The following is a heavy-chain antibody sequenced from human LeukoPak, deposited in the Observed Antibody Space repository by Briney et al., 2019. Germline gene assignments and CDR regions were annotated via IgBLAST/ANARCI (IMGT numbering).Heavy chain of an antibody. Sequence: PSETLSLTCTVSGGSISSGGYYWSWIRQHPGKGLEWIGYIYYSGSTYYNPSLKSRVTISVDTSKNQFSLKLSSVTAADTAVYYCARSPAGIAVAAWFDPWGQGTLVTVSS. V-gene: IGHV4-31*03. J-gene: IGHJ5*02. CDR1: GGSISSGGYY. CDR3: ARSPAGIAVAAWFDP. CDR2: IYYSGST. D-gene: IGHD6-19*01.